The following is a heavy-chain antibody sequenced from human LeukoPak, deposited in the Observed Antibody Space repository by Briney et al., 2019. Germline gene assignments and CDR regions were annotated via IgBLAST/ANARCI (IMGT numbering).Heavy chain of an antibody. CDR1: GYTFTSYG. CDR2: ISAYNGNT. Sequence: ASVKVSCKASGYTFTSYGISWVRQAPGQGLEWMGWISAYNGNTNYAQKLQGRVTMTTDTSTSTAYMELRSPRSDDTAVYYCARVQRLGDYFDYWGQGTLVTVSS. CDR3: ARVQRLGDYFDY. V-gene: IGHV1-18*01. D-gene: IGHD3-10*01. J-gene: IGHJ4*02.